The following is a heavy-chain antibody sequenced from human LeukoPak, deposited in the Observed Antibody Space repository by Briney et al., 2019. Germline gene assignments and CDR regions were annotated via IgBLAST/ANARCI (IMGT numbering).Heavy chain of an antibody. D-gene: IGHD4-23*01. J-gene: IGHJ4*02. CDR1: GGSISSYY. Sequence: MASETLSLTCTVSGGSISSYYWSWIRQPPGKGLEWIGYIYYSGSTNYNPSLKSRVTISVDTSKNQFSLKLSSVTAADTAVYYCARLNGGNSVDYWGQGTLVTVSS. CDR3: ARLNGGNSVDY. CDR2: IYYSGST. V-gene: IGHV4-59*01.